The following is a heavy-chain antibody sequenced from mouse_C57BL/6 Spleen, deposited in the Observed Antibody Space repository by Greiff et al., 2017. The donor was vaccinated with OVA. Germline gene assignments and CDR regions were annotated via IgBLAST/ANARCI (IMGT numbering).Heavy chain of an antibody. J-gene: IGHJ4*01. CDR3: ARKRNYEGAMDY. CDR2: INPNNGGT. D-gene: IGHD1-1*01. Sequence: EVQLKQSGPELVKPGASVKISCKASGYTFTDYYMNWVKQSHGKSLEWIGDINPNNGGTSYNQKFKGKATLTVDKSSSTAYMELRSLTSEDSAVYYCARKRNYEGAMDYWGQGTSVTVSS. CDR1: GYTFTDYY. V-gene: IGHV1-26*01.